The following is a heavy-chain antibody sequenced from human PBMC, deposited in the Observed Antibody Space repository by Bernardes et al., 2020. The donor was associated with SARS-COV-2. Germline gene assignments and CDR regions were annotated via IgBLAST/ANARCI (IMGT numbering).Heavy chain of an antibody. V-gene: IGHV3-53*01. J-gene: IGHJ6*02. Sequence: VGSLILSCAASGFTVSSNYMSWVRQAPGQGLEWVSVIYSGGSTYYADSVKGRFTISRDNSKNTLYLQMNSLRAEDTAVYYCAREMILWFGEFQSDYYYGMDVWGQGTTVTVSS. CDR3: AREMILWFGEFQSDYYYGMDV. CDR2: IYSGGST. CDR1: GFTVSSNY. D-gene: IGHD3-10*01.